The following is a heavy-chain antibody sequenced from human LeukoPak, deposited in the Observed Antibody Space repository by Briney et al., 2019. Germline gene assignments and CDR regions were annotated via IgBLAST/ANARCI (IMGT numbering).Heavy chain of an antibody. D-gene: IGHD6-19*01. CDR2: IYHSGST. V-gene: IGHV4-38-2*01. CDR1: GYSISSGYY. CDR3: ARLDPAGIAVAGTIDY. J-gene: IGHJ4*02. Sequence: SETLSLTCAVSGYSISSGYYWGWIRQPPGRGLEWIGSIYHSGSTYYNPSLKSRVTISVDTSKNQFSLKLSSVTAADTAVYYCARLDPAGIAVAGTIDYWGQGTLVTVSS.